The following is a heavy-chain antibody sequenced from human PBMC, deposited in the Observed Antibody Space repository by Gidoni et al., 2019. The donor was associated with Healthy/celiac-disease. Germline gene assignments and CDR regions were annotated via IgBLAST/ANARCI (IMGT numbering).Heavy chain of an antibody. V-gene: IGHV3-7*01. CDR2: IKQDGSEK. D-gene: IGHD2-2*01. CDR1: GFTFSSYW. J-gene: IGHJ4*02. Sequence: EVQLVESGGGLVQPGGSLRLSCAASGFTFSSYWMSWVRQAPGKGLEWVANIKQDGSEKYYVDSVKGRFTISRDNAKNSLYLQMNSLRAEDTAVYYCASLGYCSSTSCYSGGFDYWGQGTLVTVSS. CDR3: ASLGYCSSTSCYSGGFDY.